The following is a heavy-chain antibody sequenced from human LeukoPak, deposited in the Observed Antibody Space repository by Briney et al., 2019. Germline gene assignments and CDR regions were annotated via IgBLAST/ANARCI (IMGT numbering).Heavy chain of an antibody. Sequence: PSETLSLTCTVSGGSISSYYWSWIRQPPGKGLEWIGYIYYSGSTNYNPSLKSRVTISVDTSKNQFSLKLSSVTAADTAVYYCARGRIGSGAFDIWGQGTMVTVSS. CDR1: GGSISSYY. V-gene: IGHV4-59*12. CDR3: ARGRIGSGAFDI. CDR2: IYYSGST. D-gene: IGHD6-19*01. J-gene: IGHJ3*02.